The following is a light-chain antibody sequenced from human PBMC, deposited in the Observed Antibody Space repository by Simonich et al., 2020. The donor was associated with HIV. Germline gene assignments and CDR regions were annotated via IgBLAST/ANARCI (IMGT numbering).Light chain of an antibody. CDR3: QQSYSTPPYT. CDR1: QSISSY. CDR2: AAS. Sequence: DIQMTQSPSSLSASVGDRVTITCRESQSISSYVNWYQQKPGKAPKLLIYAASSLQSGVPSRFSGSGSGTDFTLTISSLQPEDFATYYCQQSYSTPPYTFGQGTKLEIK. J-gene: IGKJ2*01. V-gene: IGKV1-39*01.